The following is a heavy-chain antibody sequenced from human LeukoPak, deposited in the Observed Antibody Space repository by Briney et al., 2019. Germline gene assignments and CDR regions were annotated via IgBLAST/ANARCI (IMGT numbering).Heavy chain of an antibody. Sequence: PGGSLRLSCAASGFTFSSYWMSWVRQAPGKGVEWVANIKQDGSEKYYVDSVKGGFTLSRENAKKSLYLQMNSLRAEDTAVYYCARDYYDSSGYETSAFDIWGQGTMVTVSS. J-gene: IGHJ3*02. CDR3: ARDYYDSSGYETSAFDI. CDR2: IKQDGSEK. CDR1: GFTFSSYW. V-gene: IGHV3-7*01. D-gene: IGHD3-22*01.